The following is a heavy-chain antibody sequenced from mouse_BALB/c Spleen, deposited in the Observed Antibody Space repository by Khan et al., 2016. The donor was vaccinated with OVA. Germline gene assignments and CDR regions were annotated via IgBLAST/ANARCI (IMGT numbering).Heavy chain of an antibody. V-gene: IGHV1-7*01. J-gene: IGHJ3*01. CDR1: GYTFTNYW. Sequence: VQLQQSGAELAKPGASVKMSCRASGYTFTNYWMHWVKQRPGQGLEWIGYINPSTGYTAYNQKFKDKATLTADKSSSTAYMQLSSLTSEDSAVYYCVNHGSSSAWFSYWGQGTLVTVSA. CDR2: INPSTGYT. D-gene: IGHD1-1*01. CDR3: VNHGSSSAWFSY.